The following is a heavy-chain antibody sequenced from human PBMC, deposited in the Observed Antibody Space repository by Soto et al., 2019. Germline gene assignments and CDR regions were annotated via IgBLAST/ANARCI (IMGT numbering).Heavy chain of an antibody. CDR1: GASIRSEC. CDR2: IYYSGTT. Sequence: PSESLSRSYTVSGASIRSECWNWMRQPPGEGLEYIGYIYYSGTTYYNPSLRGRVTMSVDTSKNQFSLKLRYVTAADTAVYYCARDNEQWRGDHWFDHWGQGALVTVS. V-gene: IGHV4-59*01. D-gene: IGHD6-19*01. CDR3: ARDNEQWRGDHWFDH. J-gene: IGHJ5*02.